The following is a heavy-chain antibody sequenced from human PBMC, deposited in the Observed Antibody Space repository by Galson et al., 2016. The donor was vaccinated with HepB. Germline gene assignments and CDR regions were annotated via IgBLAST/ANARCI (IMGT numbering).Heavy chain of an antibody. J-gene: IGHJ4*02. D-gene: IGHD3-22*01. CDR2: IYHTGKT. Sequence: ETLSLTCAVSGGSISSSNWWSWARQPPGKGLEWIGEIYHTGKTNYNPSPKSRATISIDKSKNQFSLNLSSVTAADTAVYYCAREGGPNGGYHLDYWGQGTRVTVSS. CDR1: GGSISSSNW. CDR3: AREGGPNGGYHLDY. V-gene: IGHV4-4*02.